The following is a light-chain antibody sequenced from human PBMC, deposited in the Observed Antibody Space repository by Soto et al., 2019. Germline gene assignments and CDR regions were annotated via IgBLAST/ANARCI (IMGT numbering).Light chain of an antibody. J-gene: IGKJ4*01. CDR2: DAS. V-gene: IGKV1-5*01. Sequence: EIRLTLNPSDLCATGEDRVTLSCRASQSINYWLAWYQQKPGKAPKLLIYDASNLERGVPSRFSGSGSGTEFTRTICSLQPDDFATYYCQQYNIYSTFGGGTKVDIK. CDR3: QQYNIYST. CDR1: QSINYW.